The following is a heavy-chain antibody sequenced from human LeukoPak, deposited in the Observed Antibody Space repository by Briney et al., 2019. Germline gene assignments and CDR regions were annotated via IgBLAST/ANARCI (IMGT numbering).Heavy chain of an antibody. J-gene: IGHJ4*02. CDR3: ARGGARYCSSTSCPLLDY. CDR2: INHSGST. Sequence: SEALSLTCAVYGGSFSGYYWSWIRQPPGKGLEWIGEINHSGSTNYNPSLKSRVTISVDTSKNQFSLKLSSVTAADTAVYYCARGGARYCSSTSCPLLDYWGQGTLVTASS. V-gene: IGHV4-34*01. D-gene: IGHD2-2*01. CDR1: GGSFSGYY.